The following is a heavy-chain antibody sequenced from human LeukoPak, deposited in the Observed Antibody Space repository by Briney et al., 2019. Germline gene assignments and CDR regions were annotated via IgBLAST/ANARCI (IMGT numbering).Heavy chain of an antibody. CDR3: ARHHGSGSDYPYLIDY. CDR1: GGSISSGGYY. V-gene: IGHV4-31*03. Sequence: SETLSLTCTVSGGSISSGGYYWSWIRQRPGKGLEWIGYIYYSGSTYYNPSLKSRVTISVDTSKNQFSLKLSSVTAADTAVYYCARHHGSGSDYPYLIDYWGQGTLITVSS. CDR2: IYYSGST. D-gene: IGHD3-10*01. J-gene: IGHJ4*02.